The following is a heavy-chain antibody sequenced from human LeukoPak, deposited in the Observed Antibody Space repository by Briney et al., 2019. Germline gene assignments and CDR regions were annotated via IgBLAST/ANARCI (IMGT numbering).Heavy chain of an antibody. J-gene: IGHJ4*02. D-gene: IGHD1-26*01. CDR1: GGSIICSSDY. CDR2: IYYTGST. CDR3: TRRTGSRSN. Sequence: SETLSLTCTVSGGSIICSSDYWGWIRQPPGKGLEWIAAIYYTGSTYYNPSLRSRVTISVGTSKNQFSLRLTSVTAADTAVYYCTRRTGSRSNWGQGTLVTVDS. V-gene: IGHV4-39*01.